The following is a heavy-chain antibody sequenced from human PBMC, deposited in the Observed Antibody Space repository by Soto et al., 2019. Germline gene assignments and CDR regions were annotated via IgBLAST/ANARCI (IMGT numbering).Heavy chain of an antibody. CDR3: ARGVDARVDV. Sequence: QVQLVQSGAEVTKPGASVKVSCKASGYTFTSYDINWVRQATGQGLEWMGWMSPNSGATGYAQKFQGRVTMTRDTSISTAYMELSNLRSEDTAIYYRARGVDARVDVWGQGSTVTVSS. J-gene: IGHJ6*02. CDR2: MSPNSGAT. CDR1: GYTFTSYD. D-gene: IGHD2-8*01. V-gene: IGHV1-8*01.